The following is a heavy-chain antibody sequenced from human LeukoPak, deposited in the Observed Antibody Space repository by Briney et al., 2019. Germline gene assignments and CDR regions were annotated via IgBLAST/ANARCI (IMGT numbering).Heavy chain of an antibody. CDR3: AKDYYYDSSGGSHY. V-gene: IGHV3-23*01. D-gene: IGHD3-22*01. Sequence: PGGSLRLSCAASGFTFSSYAMSWVRQAPGKGLEWVSAISGSGGSTYYADSVKGRFTISRDNSKNTLYLQMNSLRAEDTAVYYCAKDYYYDSSGGSHYWGQGTLVTVSS. CDR2: ISGSGGST. CDR1: GFTFSSYA. J-gene: IGHJ4*02.